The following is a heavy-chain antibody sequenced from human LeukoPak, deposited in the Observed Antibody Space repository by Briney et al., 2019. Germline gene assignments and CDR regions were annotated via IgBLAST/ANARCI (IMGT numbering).Heavy chain of an antibody. CDR3: ARSPSLERAFDI. D-gene: IGHD1-1*01. V-gene: IGHV3-33*01. CDR2: IWYDGSNK. J-gene: IGHJ3*02. Sequence: GGSLRLSCAASGFTFSSYGMHWVRQAPGKGPEWVAVIWYDGSNKYYADSVKGRFTISRDNSRNTLYLQMNSLRAEDTAVYYCARSPSLERAFDIWGQGTMVTVSS. CDR1: GFTFSSYG.